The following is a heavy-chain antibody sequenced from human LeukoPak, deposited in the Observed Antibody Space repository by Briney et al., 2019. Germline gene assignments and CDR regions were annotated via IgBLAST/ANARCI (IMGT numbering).Heavy chain of an antibody. CDR1: GGSISSYY. D-gene: IGHD3-22*01. J-gene: IGHJ4*02. CDR2: IYYSGST. V-gene: IGHV4-59*01. Sequence: PSETLSLTCTVSGGSISSYYWSWIRQPPGKGLEWIGYIYYSGSTNYNPSLKSRVTISVDTSKNQFSLKLSSVTAADTAVYYCARDGPYYYDSSGYFDYWGQGTLVTVFS. CDR3: ARDGPYYYDSSGYFDY.